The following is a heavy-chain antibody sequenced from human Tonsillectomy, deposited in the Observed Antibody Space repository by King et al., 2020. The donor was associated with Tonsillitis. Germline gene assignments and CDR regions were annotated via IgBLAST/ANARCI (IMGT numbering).Heavy chain of an antibody. Sequence: VQLVESGGGLVQPGGSLRLSCAASGFTFSSFSMNWVRQAPGKGLEWVSYISSSSSTIYYADSVKGRFTISRDNAKNSLYLQMNSLRHEDTAVYYCAREGAPDFYYDSSGYRFAYWGQRPLVTVSS. V-gene: IGHV3-48*02. D-gene: IGHD3-22*01. CDR1: GFTFSSFS. CDR3: AREGAPDFYYDSSGYRFAY. J-gene: IGHJ4*02. CDR2: ISSSSSTI.